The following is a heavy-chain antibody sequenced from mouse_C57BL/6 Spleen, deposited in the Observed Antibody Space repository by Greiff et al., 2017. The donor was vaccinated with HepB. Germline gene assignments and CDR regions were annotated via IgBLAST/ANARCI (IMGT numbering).Heavy chain of an antibody. CDR3: ARHYSFDY. V-gene: IGHV1-26*01. Sequence: VQLQQSGPELVKPGASVKISCKASGYTFTDYYMNWVKQSHGKSLEWIGDINPNNGGTSYNQKFKGKATLTVDKSSSTAYMELRSLTSEDSAVYYCARHYSFDYWGQGTTLTVSS. J-gene: IGHJ2*01. CDR1: GYTFTDYY. D-gene: IGHD1-1*02. CDR2: INPNNGGT.